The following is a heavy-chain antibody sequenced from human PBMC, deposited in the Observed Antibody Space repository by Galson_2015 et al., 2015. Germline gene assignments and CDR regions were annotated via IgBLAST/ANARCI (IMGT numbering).Heavy chain of an antibody. CDR1: GFTFSNAW. CDR3: TSGPVRGSSLQILVAFDI. J-gene: IGHJ3*02. CDR2: IKSKTDGGTT. D-gene: IGHD6-13*01. V-gene: IGHV3-15*01. Sequence: SLRLSCAASGFTFSNAWMSWVRQAPGKGLEWVGRIKSKTDGGTTDYAAPVKGRFTISRDDSKNTLYLQMNSLKTEDTAVYYCTSGPVRGSSLQILVAFDIWGQGTMVTVSS.